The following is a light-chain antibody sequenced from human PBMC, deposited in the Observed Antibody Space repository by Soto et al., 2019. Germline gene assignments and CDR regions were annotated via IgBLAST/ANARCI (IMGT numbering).Light chain of an antibody. Sequence: DIVLTQSPGTLSLPPGERAILSCSASQSVSSSHLAWYQQKPGQAPRLLIYGASSRATGIPDRFSGSGSGTDFSLTISRLEPEDFAVYYCHHYGTAPPALSFGGGTKVEIK. V-gene: IGKV3-20*01. CDR2: GAS. J-gene: IGKJ4*01. CDR1: QSVSSSH. CDR3: HHYGTAPPALS.